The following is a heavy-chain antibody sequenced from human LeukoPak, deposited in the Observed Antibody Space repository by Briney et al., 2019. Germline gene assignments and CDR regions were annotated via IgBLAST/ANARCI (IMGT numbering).Heavy chain of an antibody. CDR3: ATMVAGYNWFDP. J-gene: IGHJ5*02. CDR1: GYTFTSYG. V-gene: IGHV1-18*01. D-gene: IGHD6-19*01. CDR2: ISAYNGNT. Sequence: ASVKVSCKASGYTFTSYGISWVRQAPGQGLEWMGWISAYNGNTNYAQKLQGRVTMTTDTSTSTAYMELRSLRSDDAAVYYCATMVAGYNWFDPWGQGTLVTVSS.